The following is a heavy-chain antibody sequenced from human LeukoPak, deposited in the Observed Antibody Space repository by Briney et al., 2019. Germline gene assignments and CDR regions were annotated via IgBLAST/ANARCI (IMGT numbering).Heavy chain of an antibody. CDR1: GFTFRTYD. Sequence: GGSLRLSCVASGFTFRTYDMNWVRQAPGKGLEWVSGISGSGGVKNYVDSTKGRFTISRDNSKNTLSLEMTRLGAEDTAIYYCAKDQPGAGFDLWGQGTLVTASS. D-gene: IGHD1-1*01. CDR2: ISGSGGVK. CDR3: AKDQPGAGFDL. V-gene: IGHV3-23*01. J-gene: IGHJ5*02.